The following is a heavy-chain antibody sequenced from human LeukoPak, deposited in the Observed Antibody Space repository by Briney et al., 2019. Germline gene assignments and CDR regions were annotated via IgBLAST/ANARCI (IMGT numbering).Heavy chain of an antibody. V-gene: IGHV3-30*04. CDR2: ISYDGRNK. J-gene: IGHJ6*02. CDR1: GFTFSNYA. Sequence: GGSLRLSCAASGFTFSNYAMHWVRQAPGKGLEWVAVISYDGRNKNCADSVKGRFTISRDNSKNTLYLQMDSLRAEDTAVYYCARDRYGMDVWGQGTTVTVSS. CDR3: ARDRYGMDV.